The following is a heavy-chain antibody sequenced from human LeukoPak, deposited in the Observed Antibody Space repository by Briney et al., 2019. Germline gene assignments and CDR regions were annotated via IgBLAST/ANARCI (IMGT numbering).Heavy chain of an antibody. Sequence: PGGSLRLSCVASGFTFSSYGIHWVRQAPGKGLEWVAVISYDGSNRDYADSVKGRFTISRDNSKNTLYLQMNSLRVEDTAVYYCAKDYTSGTYKFDYWGQGTLVTVSS. J-gene: IGHJ4*02. D-gene: IGHD6-25*01. CDR1: GFTFSSYG. V-gene: IGHV3-30*18. CDR3: AKDYTSGTYKFDY. CDR2: ISYDGSNR.